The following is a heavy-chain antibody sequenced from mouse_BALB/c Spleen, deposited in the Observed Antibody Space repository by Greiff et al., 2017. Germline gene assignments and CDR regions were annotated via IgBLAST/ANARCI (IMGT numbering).Heavy chain of an antibody. Sequence: EVQLVESGGGLVQPGGSMKLSCVASGFTFSNYWMNWVRQSPEKGLEWVAEIRLKSNNYATHYAESVKGRFTISRDDSKSSVYLQMNNLRAEDTGIYYCTRQYGNTYYYAMDYWGQGTSVTVSS. J-gene: IGHJ4*01. D-gene: IGHD2-10*02. CDR3: TRQYGNTYYYAMDY. CDR2: IRLKSNNYAT. V-gene: IGHV6-6*02. CDR1: GFTFSNYW.